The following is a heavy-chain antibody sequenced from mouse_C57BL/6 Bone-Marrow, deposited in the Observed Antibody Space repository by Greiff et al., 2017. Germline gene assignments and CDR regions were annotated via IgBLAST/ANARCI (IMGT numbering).Heavy chain of an antibody. D-gene: IGHD1-2*01. Sequence: QVQLKQSGAELARPGASVKMSCKASGYTFTSYTMHWVKQRPGQGLEWIGYINPSSGYTKYNQKFKDKATLTADKSSSTAYMQLSSLTSEDSAVYYCARYGPPWFAYWGQGTLVTVSA. CDR3: ARYGPPWFAY. V-gene: IGHV1-4*01. J-gene: IGHJ3*01. CDR2: INPSSGYT. CDR1: GYTFTSYT.